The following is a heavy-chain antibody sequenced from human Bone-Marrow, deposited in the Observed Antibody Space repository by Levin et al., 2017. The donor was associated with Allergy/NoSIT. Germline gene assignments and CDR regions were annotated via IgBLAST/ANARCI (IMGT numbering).Heavy chain of an antibody. Sequence: KISCKASGGTFSSYAISWVRQAPGQGLEWMGGIILIFGTANYAQKFQGRVTITADKSTSTAYMELSSLRSEDTAVYYCARDYVDIVVVPAAHNWFDPWGQGTLVTVSS. V-gene: IGHV1-69*06. CDR1: GGTFSSYA. D-gene: IGHD2-2*01. CDR2: IILIFGTA. J-gene: IGHJ5*02. CDR3: ARDYVDIVVVPAAHNWFDP.